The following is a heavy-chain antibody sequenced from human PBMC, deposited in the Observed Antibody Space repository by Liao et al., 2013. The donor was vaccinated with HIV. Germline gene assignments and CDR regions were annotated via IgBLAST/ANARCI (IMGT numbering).Heavy chain of an antibody. J-gene: IGHJ4*02. CDR2: ISHSGST. D-gene: IGHD4-17*01. CDR3: ARAGDYGDYSYFDH. Sequence: QLQLQESGSGLVKPSQTLSLTCAVSGGSISSSGNSWNWIRQSPGKGLEWIGSISHSGSTYYNPSLKRRVTISVDKFKNQFSLRLSSVTAADTAVYFCARAGDYGDYSYFDHWGQGTLVTVSS. V-gene: IGHV4-30-2*06. CDR1: GGSISSSGNS.